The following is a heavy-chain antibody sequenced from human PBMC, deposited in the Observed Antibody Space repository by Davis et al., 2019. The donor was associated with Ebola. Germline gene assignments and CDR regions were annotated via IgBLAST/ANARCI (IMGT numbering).Heavy chain of an antibody. CDR2: INPSGGST. CDR3: ARDPGIAVVNLGYFDL. CDR1: GYTFTSYY. V-gene: IGHV1-46*01. D-gene: IGHD6-19*01. Sequence: ASVKVSCKASGYTFTSYYMHWVRQAPGQGLEWMGIINPSGGSTSYAQKFQGRVTITRDTSASTAYMELSSLRSEDTAVYYCARDPGIAVVNLGYFDLWGRGTLVTVSS. J-gene: IGHJ2*01.